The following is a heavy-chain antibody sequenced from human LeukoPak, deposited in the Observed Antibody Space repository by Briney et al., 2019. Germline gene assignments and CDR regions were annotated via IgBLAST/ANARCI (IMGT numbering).Heavy chain of an antibody. V-gene: IGHV3-23*01. Sequence: PGGSLRLSCAASGFTFSSYAMSWVRQAPGKGLEWVSSISNSGGRTFYTDSVKGQFTISRDNSKITLYLQMNSLRAEDTAVYYCAKSYNGYESKPDYWGQGTLVTVSS. CDR3: AKSYNGYESKPDY. D-gene: IGHD5-12*01. CDR1: GFTFSSYA. J-gene: IGHJ4*02. CDR2: ISNSGGRT.